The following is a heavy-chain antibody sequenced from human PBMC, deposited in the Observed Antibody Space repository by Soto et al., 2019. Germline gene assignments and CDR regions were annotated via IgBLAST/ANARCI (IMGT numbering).Heavy chain of an antibody. Sequence: PGGSLRLSCAASGLTFSSYSMNWVRQAPGKGLEWVSYISSSSSTIYYADSVKGRFTISRDNAKNSLYLQMNSLRAEDTAVYYCARDQRDSWAFDIWGQGTMVTVSS. D-gene: IGHD3-22*01. CDR1: GLTFSSYS. CDR2: ISSSSSTI. V-gene: IGHV3-48*01. J-gene: IGHJ3*02. CDR3: ARDQRDSWAFDI.